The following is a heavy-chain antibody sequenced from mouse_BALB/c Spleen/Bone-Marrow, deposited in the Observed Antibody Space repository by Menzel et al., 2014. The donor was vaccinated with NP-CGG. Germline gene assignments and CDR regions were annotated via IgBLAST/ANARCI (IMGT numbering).Heavy chain of an antibody. J-gene: IGHJ4*01. CDR2: ISSGGSYT. D-gene: IGHD2-1*01. Sequence: EVQGVESGGGLVKPGGSLKLSCAASRFTFSSYTMSWVRQTPEKRLEWVATISSGGSYTYYPDSVKGRFTISRDNAKNTLYLQISSLKSEDTAMYYCTRDGKGNYDYAMDYWGQGASVTVSS. CDR1: RFTFSSYT. CDR3: TRDGKGNYDYAMDY. V-gene: IGHV5-6-4*01.